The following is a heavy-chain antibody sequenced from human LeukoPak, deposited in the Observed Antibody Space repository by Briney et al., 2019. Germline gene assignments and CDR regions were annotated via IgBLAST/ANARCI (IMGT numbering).Heavy chain of an antibody. CDR3: ARDWGYSGYDYVRYFDY. Sequence: ASVKVSCKAFGYTFTGYWMHWVRQAPGQGLEWMGWISAYNGNTNYAQKLQGRVTMTTDTSTSTAYMELRSLRSDDTAVYYCARDWGYSGYDYVRYFDYWGQGTLVTVSS. V-gene: IGHV1-18*04. D-gene: IGHD5-12*01. CDR2: ISAYNGNT. CDR1: GYTFTGYW. J-gene: IGHJ4*02.